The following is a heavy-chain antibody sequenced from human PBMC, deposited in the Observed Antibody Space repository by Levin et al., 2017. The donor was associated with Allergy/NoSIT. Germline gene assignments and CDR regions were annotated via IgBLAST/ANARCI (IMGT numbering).Heavy chain of an antibody. J-gene: IGHJ4*02. V-gene: IGHV4-38-2*01. CDR2: IYHSGST. D-gene: IGHD2-2*01. CDR1: GSSISSGYY. CDR3: ARGSVVPPFDY. Sequence: SETLSLTCAVSGSSISSGYYWGWIRQPPGKGLEWIGSIYHSGSTYYNPSLKSRVTISVDTSKNQFSLKLSSVTAADTAVYYCARGSVVPPFDYWGQGTLVTVSS.